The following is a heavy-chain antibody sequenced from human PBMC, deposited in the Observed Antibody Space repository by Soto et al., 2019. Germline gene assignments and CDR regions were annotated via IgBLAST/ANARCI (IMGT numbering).Heavy chain of an antibody. CDR3: ARGGFRSSTSGMDY. V-gene: IGHV3-33*01. CDR1: GFTFSSYG. Sequence: QVQLVESGGGVVQPGRSLRLSCAASGFTFSSYGMHWVRQAPGKGLEWVAVIWYDGSNKYYADSVKGRFTISRDNSKNTLDLQMNSLRAEDTAVYYCARGGFRSSTSGMDYWGQGTLVTVSS. CDR2: IWYDGSNK. D-gene: IGHD2-2*01. J-gene: IGHJ4*02.